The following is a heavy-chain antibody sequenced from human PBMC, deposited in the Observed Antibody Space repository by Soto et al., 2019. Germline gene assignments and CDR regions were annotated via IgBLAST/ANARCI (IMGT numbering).Heavy chain of an antibody. Sequence: HVQLQESGPGLLRPSQTLSLTCSVSGGSVSSHDYDWTWVRQRPGKGLEWIGFVHDRETADYNPSLKGRVSISVDTFKNKFSLRLSSVTAADSAVYYCARRKSLDVWGQGITVIVSS. V-gene: IGHV4-31*03. CDR2: VHDRETA. J-gene: IGHJ6*02. CDR1: GGSVSSHDYD. CDR3: ARRKSLDV.